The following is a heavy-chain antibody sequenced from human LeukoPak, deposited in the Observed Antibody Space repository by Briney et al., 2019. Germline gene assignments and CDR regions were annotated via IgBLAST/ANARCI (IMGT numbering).Heavy chain of an antibody. CDR3: ARLVYDFWSGYIFDY. D-gene: IGHD3-3*01. CDR2: IYYSGST. CDR1: GGSISSSSYY. J-gene: IGHJ4*02. Sequence: SETLSLTCTVSGGSISSSSYYWGWIRQPPGKGLEWIGSIYYSGSTYYNPSLKSRVTISVDTSKNQFSLKLSSVTAADTAVYYCARLVYDFWSGYIFDYWGQGTLVTVSS. V-gene: IGHV4-39*01.